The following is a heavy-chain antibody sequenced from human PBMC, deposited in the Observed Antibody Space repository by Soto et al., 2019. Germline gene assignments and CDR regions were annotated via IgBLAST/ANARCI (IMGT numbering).Heavy chain of an antibody. CDR1: GFTFSTYW. V-gene: IGHV3-74*01. D-gene: IGHD3-9*01. Sequence: EEQLVESGGDLVQPGGSLRLSFAASGFTFSTYWMHWVRQAPGKGLVWVSHINGDGVGTTYADSVKGRFTISRDNAKNTLYLQMNSLRVEDTAVYYCASGALDFRYGMDGWGQGTTVTVSS. J-gene: IGHJ6*02. CDR2: INGDGVGT. CDR3: ASGALDFRYGMDG.